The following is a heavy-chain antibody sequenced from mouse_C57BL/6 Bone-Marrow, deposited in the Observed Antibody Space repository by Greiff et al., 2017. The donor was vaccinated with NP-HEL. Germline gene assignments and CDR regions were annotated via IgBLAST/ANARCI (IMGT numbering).Heavy chain of an antibody. Sequence: VQLQQSGAELVKPGASVKISCNASGYAFRSYWLNWVKQRPGKGLEWIGQIYPGAGDTNYNGKFKGKATLTADKSSSTAYMQLSSLTSEDSAVYFCARRGGYYYGSSYVDYYAMDYWGQGTSVTVSS. V-gene: IGHV1-80*01. CDR1: GYAFRSYW. J-gene: IGHJ4*01. CDR3: ARRGGYYYGSSYVDYYAMDY. D-gene: IGHD1-1*01. CDR2: IYPGAGDT.